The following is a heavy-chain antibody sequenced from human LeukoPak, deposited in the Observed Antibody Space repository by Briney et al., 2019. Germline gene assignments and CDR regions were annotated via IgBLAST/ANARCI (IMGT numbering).Heavy chain of an antibody. D-gene: IGHD6-19*01. CDR2: IYYSGST. J-gene: IGHJ4*02. Sequence: SETLSLTCTVSGGSISSYYWSWIRQPPGKGLEWIGYIYYSGSTNYNPSLKSRVTISVDTSKNQFSLKLSSVTAADTAVYYCARRGLNSGWYNYWGQGTLATVSS. V-gene: IGHV4-59*08. CDR1: GGSISSYY. CDR3: ARRGLNSGWYNY.